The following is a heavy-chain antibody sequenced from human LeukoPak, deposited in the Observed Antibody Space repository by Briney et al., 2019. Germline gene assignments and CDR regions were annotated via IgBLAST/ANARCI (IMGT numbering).Heavy chain of an antibody. D-gene: IGHD3-3*01. V-gene: IGHV4-59*12. CDR3: ARILRFLEWGGKGWFDP. J-gene: IGHJ5*02. CDR2: IYYSGST. Sequence: PSETLSLTCTVSGGSISSYYWSWIRQPPGKGLEWIGYIYYSGSTNYNPSLKSRVTISVDRSKNQFSLKLSSVTAADTAVYYCARILRFLEWGGKGWFDPWGQGTLVTVSS. CDR1: GGSISSYY.